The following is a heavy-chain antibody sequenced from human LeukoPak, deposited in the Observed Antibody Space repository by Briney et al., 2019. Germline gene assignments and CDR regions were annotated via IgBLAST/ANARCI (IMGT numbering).Heavy chain of an antibody. Sequence: SETLSLTCTVSGGSISSYYWSWIRQPPGKGLEWIGYIYYSGSTNYNPSLKSRVTISVDTSKNQFSLKLSSVTAADTAVYYCARHPGSRDGYNRKDAFDIWGQGTMVTVSS. J-gene: IGHJ3*02. D-gene: IGHD5-24*01. CDR3: ARHPGSRDGYNRKDAFDI. CDR1: GGSISSYY. V-gene: IGHV4-59*08. CDR2: IYYSGST.